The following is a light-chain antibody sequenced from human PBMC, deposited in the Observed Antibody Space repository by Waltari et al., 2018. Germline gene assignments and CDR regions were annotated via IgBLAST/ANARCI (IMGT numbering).Light chain of an antibody. J-gene: IGKJ1*01. CDR1: QGVSTY. CDR3: QQYHDYPWT. Sequence: AIRMTQSPSSLSASIGDRVTISCRASQGVSTYLAWYQQKPWKAPSLLIHAASTLQSGVPSRFSGSGTGTDFTLTITCLQSEDFATYYCQQYHDYPWTFGQGTKVDI. V-gene: IGKV1-8*01. CDR2: AAS.